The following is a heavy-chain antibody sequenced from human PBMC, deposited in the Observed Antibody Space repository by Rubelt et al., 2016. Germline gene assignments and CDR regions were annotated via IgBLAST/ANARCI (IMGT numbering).Heavy chain of an antibody. V-gene: IGHV3-23*01. CDR1: A. CDR3: AKDLLGRRPTHDALDI. D-gene: IGHD3-16*01. J-gene: IGHJ3*02. CDR2: ISGSGGST. Sequence: AMSWVRQAPGKGLEWVSAISGSGGSTYHADSVKGRFTISRDNSKNTLYLQMNSLRAEDTAVYYCAKDLLGRRPTHDALDIWGQGTMVTVSS.